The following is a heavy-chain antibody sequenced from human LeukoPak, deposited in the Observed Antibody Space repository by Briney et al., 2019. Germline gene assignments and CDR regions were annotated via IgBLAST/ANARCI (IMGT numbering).Heavy chain of an antibody. CDR3: ANLLGIQLWFT. D-gene: IGHD5-18*01. CDR2: ISGSGGST. CDR1: GFTFSSYA. V-gene: IGHV3-23*01. J-gene: IGHJ5*02. Sequence: PGGSLRLSCAAPGFTFSSYAMSWVRQAPGKGLEWVSGISGSGGSTYYADSVKGRFTISRDNSKNTLYLQMNSLRAEDTAIYYCANLLGIQLWFTWGQGTLVTVSS.